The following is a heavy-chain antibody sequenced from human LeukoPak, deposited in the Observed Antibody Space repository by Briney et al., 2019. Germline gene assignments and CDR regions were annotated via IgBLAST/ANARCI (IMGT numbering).Heavy chain of an antibody. CDR3: AKVGSSWYIYTYYFDY. V-gene: IGHV3-23*01. Sequence: GGSLRLSCAASGFTFSSYAMSWVRQAPGKGLEWVSAISGSGGSTYYADSVKGRFTVSRDNSKNTLYLQMNSLRAEDTAVYYCAKVGSSWYIYTYYFDYWGQGTLVTVSS. D-gene: IGHD6-13*01. J-gene: IGHJ4*02. CDR2: ISGSGGST. CDR1: GFTFSSYA.